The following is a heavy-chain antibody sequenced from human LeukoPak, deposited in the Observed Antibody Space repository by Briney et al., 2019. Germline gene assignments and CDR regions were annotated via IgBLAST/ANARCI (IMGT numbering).Heavy chain of an antibody. D-gene: IGHD5-12*01. Sequence: GRSLRLSCAASGFTFSSYGMHWVRQAPGKGLEWVAVIWYDGSNKYYADSVKGRFTISRDNSKNTLYLQMNSLRAEDTAVYYCARDRYSGYGGYFDYWGQGTLVTISS. J-gene: IGHJ4*02. CDR2: IWYDGSNK. CDR3: ARDRYSGYGGYFDY. CDR1: GFTFSSYG. V-gene: IGHV3-33*01.